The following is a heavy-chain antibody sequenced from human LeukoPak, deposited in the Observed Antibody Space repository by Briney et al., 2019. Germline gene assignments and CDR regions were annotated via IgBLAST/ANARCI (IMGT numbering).Heavy chain of an antibody. CDR1: GYTFTGYY. CDR3: ARAVLIRRDDAFDI. CDR2: IIPIFGTA. Sequence: SVKVSCKASGYTFTGYYMHWVRQAPGQGLEWMGGIIPIFGTANYAQKFQGRVTITADESTSTAYMELSSLRSEDTAVYYCARAVLIRRDDAFDIWGQGTMVTVSS. D-gene: IGHD2-8*01. J-gene: IGHJ3*02. V-gene: IGHV1-69*13.